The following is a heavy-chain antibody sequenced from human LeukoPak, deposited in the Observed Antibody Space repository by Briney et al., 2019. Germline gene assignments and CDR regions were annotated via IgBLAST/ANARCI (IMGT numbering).Heavy chain of an antibody. CDR3: ARGSRGYYYYGMDV. V-gene: IGHV4-59*01. Sequence: SETLSFTCTVSGGSISSYYWSWIRQPPGKRLEWIGYIYYSGSTNYNPSLKSRVTISVDTSKNQFSLKLSSVTAADTAVYYCARGSRGYYYYGMDVWGQGTTVTVSS. D-gene: IGHD3-10*01. J-gene: IGHJ6*02. CDR1: GGSISSYY. CDR2: IYYSGST.